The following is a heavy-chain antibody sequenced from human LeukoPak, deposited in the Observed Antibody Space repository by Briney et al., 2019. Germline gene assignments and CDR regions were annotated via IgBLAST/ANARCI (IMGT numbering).Heavy chain of an antibody. D-gene: IGHD3-3*01. V-gene: IGHV1-18*01. Sequence: ASVKVSCKASGYTFTNYAISWVRQAPGQGLEWIGWISPYNGNTNYAQKFQGRVTMTRDTSISTAYMELSRLRSDDTAVYYCARSGDGITIFGVAKPNNDYWGQGTLVTVSS. J-gene: IGHJ4*02. CDR3: ARSGDGITIFGVAKPNNDY. CDR1: GYTFTNYA. CDR2: ISPYNGNT.